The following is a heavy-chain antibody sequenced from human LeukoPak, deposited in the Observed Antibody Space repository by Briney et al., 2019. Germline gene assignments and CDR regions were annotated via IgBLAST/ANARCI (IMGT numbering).Heavy chain of an antibody. V-gene: IGHV3-23*01. D-gene: IGHD6-19*01. Sequence: PGGSLRLSCAASGFTFGSYAMYWVRQAPGKGLEWVSGISGRGGSTFYADPVKGRFTISRDNSENTVYLQMNSLRADDTAVYYCAKTTAGYSSGRYPGWPVDYWGQGTLVTVSS. CDR1: GFTFGSYA. J-gene: IGHJ4*02. CDR2: ISGRGGST. CDR3: AKTTAGYSSGRYPGWPVDY.